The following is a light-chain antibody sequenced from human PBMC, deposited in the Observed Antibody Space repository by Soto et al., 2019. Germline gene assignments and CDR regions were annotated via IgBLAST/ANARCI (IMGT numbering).Light chain of an antibody. CDR2: GAS. V-gene: IGKV3-15*01. CDR3: QQYNNWPPWT. CDR1: QSVSTY. Sequence: EIVMTQSPATLSVSPGERTTLSCRASQSVSTYLAWYQQRPGQAPRLLIYGASTRATRIPARFSGSGSGTEFTLTISSRQSEDFAVYYCQQYNNWPPWTFGQGTKVEIK. J-gene: IGKJ1*01.